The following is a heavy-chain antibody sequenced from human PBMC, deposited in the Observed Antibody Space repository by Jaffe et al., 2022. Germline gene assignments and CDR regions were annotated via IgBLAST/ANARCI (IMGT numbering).Heavy chain of an antibody. CDR1: GYSITSGYY. Sequence: QVQLQESGPGLVKPSETLSLTCVVSGYSITSGYYWGWIRQPPGKGLEWIASIHYSGNTYYNPSLKSRVTISVNTPKSQVSLKLTSVTAADTAVYYCASEGGLTRVRGVMDVWGKGTTVTVSS. J-gene: IGHJ6*04. CDR3: ASEGGLTRVRGVMDV. CDR2: IHYSGNT. D-gene: IGHD3-10*01. V-gene: IGHV4-38-2*01.